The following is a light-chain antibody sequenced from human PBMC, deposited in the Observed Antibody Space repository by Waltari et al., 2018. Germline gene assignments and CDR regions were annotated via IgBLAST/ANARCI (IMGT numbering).Light chain of an antibody. J-gene: IGKJ2*01. CDR3: QQYNNWGT. Sequence: EIVMTQSPATLSVSPGERATLSCRASQSVSSNLAWYQQKPGQAPRLLIYGAYTRATGIPARFSGSGSGTEFTLTISSMQSEDFAVYYCQQYNNWGTFGQGTKLEIK. CDR2: GAY. CDR1: QSVSSN. V-gene: IGKV3-15*01.